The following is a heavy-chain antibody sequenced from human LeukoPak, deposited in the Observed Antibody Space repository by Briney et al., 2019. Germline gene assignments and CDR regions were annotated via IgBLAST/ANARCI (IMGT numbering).Heavy chain of an antibody. CDR2: ISGSGGST. D-gene: IGHD2-15*01. CDR1: GFTFSSYA. Sequence: GGSLRLSCAASGFTFSSYAMSWVRQAPGKGLEWVSAISGSGGSTYYADSVKGRFTTSRDNSKNTLYLQMNSLRAEDTAVYYCAKKLSVVVVAALDYWGQGTLVTVSS. J-gene: IGHJ4*02. CDR3: AKKLSVVVVAALDY. V-gene: IGHV3-23*01.